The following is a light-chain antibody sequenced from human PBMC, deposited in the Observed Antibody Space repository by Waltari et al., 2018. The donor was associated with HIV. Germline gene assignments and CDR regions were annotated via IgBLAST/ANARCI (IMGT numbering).Light chain of an antibody. J-gene: IGLJ3*02. V-gene: IGLV3-25*03. CDR1: ALANHS. CDR3: QAGGISGSWV. Sequence: SNELTQLPSVPASPGQTARLTCSGDALANHSNYWFQPKPGQAHVLVTYNDTARPSAIPERFSGSRSGTTVKLTISEVQAEDEADYYCQAGGISGSWVFGGGTKLTVL. CDR2: NDT.